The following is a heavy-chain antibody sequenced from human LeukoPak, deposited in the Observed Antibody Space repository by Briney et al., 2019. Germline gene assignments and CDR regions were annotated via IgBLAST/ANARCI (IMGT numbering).Heavy chain of an antibody. V-gene: IGHV1-2*02. CDR3: TRGGRYFMDWFDR. D-gene: IGHD2-21*01. CDR2: INPKTGGT. CDR1: GHTFTGHY. Sequence: ASVKVSCKASGHTFTGHYMHWVRQAPGQGLEFMGWINPKTGGTHYAQNFQGRVTMTRDTSISTAYMELSRLTSDDTAVYYCTRGGRYFMDWFDRWGQGTLVTVSS. J-gene: IGHJ5*02.